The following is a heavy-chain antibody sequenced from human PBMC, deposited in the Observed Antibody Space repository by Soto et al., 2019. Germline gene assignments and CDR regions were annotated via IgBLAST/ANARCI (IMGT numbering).Heavy chain of an antibody. V-gene: IGHV5-51*01. CDR3: ARLGDFWSSAYYYGMDV. Sequence: GESLKISCKGSGYSFTSYWIGWVRQVPGKGLEWMGIIYPGDSDTRYSPSFQGQVTISADKSISTAYLQWSSLKASDTAMYYCARLGDFWSSAYYYGMDVWGQGTTVTVSS. CDR2: IYPGDSDT. CDR1: GYSFTSYW. J-gene: IGHJ6*02. D-gene: IGHD3-3*01.